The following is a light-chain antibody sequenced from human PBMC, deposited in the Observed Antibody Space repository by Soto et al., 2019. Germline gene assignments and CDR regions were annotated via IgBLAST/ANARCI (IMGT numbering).Light chain of an antibody. CDR1: SSDVGGYNY. CDR2: DVS. CDR3: SSYTSSRNYV. J-gene: IGLJ1*01. Sequence: QSGLAQPASVSGSPGQSITISCTGTSSDVGGYNYVSWYQQHPGKAPKLMIYDVSNRPSGVSNRFSGSKSGNTASLTISGLQAEDEADYYCSSYTSSRNYVFGTGTKVTVL. V-gene: IGLV2-14*01.